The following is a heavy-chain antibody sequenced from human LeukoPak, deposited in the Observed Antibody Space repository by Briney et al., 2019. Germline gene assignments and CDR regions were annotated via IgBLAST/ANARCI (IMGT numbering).Heavy chain of an antibody. CDR1: GGSISSSSYY. CDR3: AQLENYYGSGSYSYY. Sequence: SETLSLTCTVSGGSISSSSYYWGWIRQPPGKGLEWIGSIYYSGSTYYNPSLKSRVTISVDTSKNQFSLKLSSVTAADTAVYYCAQLENYYGSGSYSYYWGQGTLATVSS. J-gene: IGHJ4*02. CDR2: IYYSGST. V-gene: IGHV4-39*01. D-gene: IGHD3-10*01.